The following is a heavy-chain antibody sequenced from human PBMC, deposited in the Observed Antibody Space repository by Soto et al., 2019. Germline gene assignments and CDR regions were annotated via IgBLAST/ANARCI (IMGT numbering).Heavy chain of an antibody. CDR1: GGSISSSSYY. Sequence: SETLSLTCTVSGGSISSSSYYWGWIRQPPGKGLEWIGSIYYSGSTYYNPSLKSRVTISVDTSKNQFSLKLSSVTAADTAVYYCARRRASTVTPFDYWGQGTLVTVSS. V-gene: IGHV4-39*01. J-gene: IGHJ4*02. CDR3: ARRRASTVTPFDY. CDR2: IYYSGST. D-gene: IGHD4-17*01.